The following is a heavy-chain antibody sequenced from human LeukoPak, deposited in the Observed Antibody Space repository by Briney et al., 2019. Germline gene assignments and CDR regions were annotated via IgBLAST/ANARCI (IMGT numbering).Heavy chain of an antibody. D-gene: IGHD3-10*01. CDR3: VKAPYYYGRDTMDV. Sequence: GGSLRLSCSASGFPFNSHAMHWVRQAPGKGLQYVSAISYNGGSPYYADSVKGRFTISRDNSKNMLYLQMNNLKAEDTAVYYCVKAPYYYGRDTMDVWGQGTTVIVSS. J-gene: IGHJ6*02. V-gene: IGHV3-64D*09. CDR1: GFPFNSHA. CDR2: ISYNGGSP.